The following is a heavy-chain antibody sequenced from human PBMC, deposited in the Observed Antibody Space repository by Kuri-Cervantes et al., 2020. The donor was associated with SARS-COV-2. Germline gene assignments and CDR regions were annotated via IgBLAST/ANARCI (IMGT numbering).Heavy chain of an antibody. CDR3: ARQYSESYGDTFDI. J-gene: IGHJ3*02. CDR2: ISGSGGST. Sequence: GESLKISCAASGFTFSSYAMSWVRQAPGKGLEWVSAISGSGGSTYYADSVKGRFIISRDNSKNTLHLQMNSLRPEETALYYCARQYSESYGDTFDIWGHGTMVTVSS. CDR1: GFTFSSYA. D-gene: IGHD1-26*01. V-gene: IGHV3-23*01.